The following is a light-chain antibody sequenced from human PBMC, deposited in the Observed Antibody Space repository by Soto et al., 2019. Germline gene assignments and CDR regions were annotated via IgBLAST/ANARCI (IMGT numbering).Light chain of an antibody. CDR2: EGS. CDR1: SSDVGSYNL. Sequence: QSALTQPASVSGSPGQSITISCTGTSSDVGSYNLVSWYQQHPGKAPKLMIYEGSKRPSGVSNRFSGSKSGNTASLTISGLQAEDEAAYYCCSYAGSSTFEVFGTGTTVTXL. J-gene: IGLJ1*01. V-gene: IGLV2-23*03. CDR3: CSYAGSSTFEV.